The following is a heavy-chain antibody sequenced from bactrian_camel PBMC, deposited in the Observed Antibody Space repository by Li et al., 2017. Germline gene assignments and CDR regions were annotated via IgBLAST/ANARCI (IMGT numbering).Heavy chain of an antibody. Sequence: DVQLVESGGGSVQTGESLRLSCAASGATGSTYTMSWFRQAPGKEREGIQAIDNDGRTRYGKVDSVKGRFTISQDNAKNMIYLQMNNLKPEDTAIYYCSAARYYRLGRECRWSDYDYWGQGTQVTVS. CDR2: IDNDGRTR. V-gene: IGHV3S31*01. CDR1: GATGSTYT. D-gene: IGHD3*01. CDR3: SAARYYRLGRECRWSDYDY. J-gene: IGHJ4*01.